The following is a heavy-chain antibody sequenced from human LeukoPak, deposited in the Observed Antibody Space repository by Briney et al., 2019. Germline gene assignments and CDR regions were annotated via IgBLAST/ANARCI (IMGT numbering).Heavy chain of an antibody. CDR3: AKYLQPSGSPYALDF. V-gene: IGHV3-23*01. Sequence: GGSLRLSCSASGFTVSTYAVGWVRQAPVRGLEWVASIIANGNTLYAESLKGRFTIPRDISKNTVFLQINSLRAEDTAMYHCAKYLQPSGSPYALDFWGHGTMVTVSS. D-gene: IGHD3-3*01. CDR2: IIANGNT. CDR1: GFTVSTYA. J-gene: IGHJ3*01.